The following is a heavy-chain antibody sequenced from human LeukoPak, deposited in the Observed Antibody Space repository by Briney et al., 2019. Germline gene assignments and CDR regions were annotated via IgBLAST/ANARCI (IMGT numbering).Heavy chain of an antibody. J-gene: IGHJ4*02. Sequence: SETLSLTCTVSGGSISSGSYYWSWIRQPAGKGLEWIGRIHTSGSTNYNPSLKSRVTISVDTSKNQFSLKLSSVTAADTAVYYCARDSGSSSWYRDFDYWGQGTLVTVSS. CDR1: GGSISSGSYY. V-gene: IGHV4-61*02. D-gene: IGHD6-13*01. CDR3: ARDSGSSSWYRDFDY. CDR2: IHTSGST.